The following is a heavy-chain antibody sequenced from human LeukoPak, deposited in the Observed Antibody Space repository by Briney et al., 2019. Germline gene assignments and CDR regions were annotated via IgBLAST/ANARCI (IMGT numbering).Heavy chain of an antibody. CDR1: GFTVSSNY. Sequence: PGGSLRLSCAASGFTVSSNYMSWVRQAPGKGLEWVSLIYSSGSTFYADSVKGRFTISRDNSKNTLYLQMNSLRAEDTAVYYCAKAEYCTGARCYSAAFAYWGQGTLVTVSS. CDR3: AKAEYCTGARCYSAAFAY. D-gene: IGHD2-8*02. J-gene: IGHJ4*02. V-gene: IGHV3-66*03. CDR2: IYSSGST.